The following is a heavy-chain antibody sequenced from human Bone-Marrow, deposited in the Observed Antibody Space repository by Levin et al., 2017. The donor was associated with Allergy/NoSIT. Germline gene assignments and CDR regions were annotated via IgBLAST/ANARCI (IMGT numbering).Heavy chain of an antibody. CDR3: AKESVGPSGYYFGNAFDI. Sequence: SLKISCAASGFTFDDYAMHWVRQAPGKGLEWVSGISWNSGSIGYADSVKGRFTISRDNAKNSLYLQMNSLRAEDTALYYCAKESVGPSGYYFGNAFDIWGQGTMVTVSS. D-gene: IGHD3-22*01. J-gene: IGHJ3*02. V-gene: IGHV3-9*01. CDR2: ISWNSGSI. CDR1: GFTFDDYA.